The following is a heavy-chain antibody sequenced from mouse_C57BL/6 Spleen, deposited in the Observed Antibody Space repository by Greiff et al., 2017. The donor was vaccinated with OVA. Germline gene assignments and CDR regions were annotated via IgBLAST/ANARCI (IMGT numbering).Heavy chain of an antibody. Sequence: VQLQQSGPELVKPGASVKISCKASGYAFSSSWMNWVKQRPGKGLEWIGRIYPGDGDTNYNGKFKGKATLTADKSSSTAYMQLSSLTSEDSAVYVCARGGCYGSDHWYFDVWGTGTTVTVSS. CDR1: GYAFSSSW. CDR3: ARGGCYGSDHWYFDV. V-gene: IGHV1-82*01. CDR2: IYPGDGDT. D-gene: IGHD1-1*01. J-gene: IGHJ1*03.